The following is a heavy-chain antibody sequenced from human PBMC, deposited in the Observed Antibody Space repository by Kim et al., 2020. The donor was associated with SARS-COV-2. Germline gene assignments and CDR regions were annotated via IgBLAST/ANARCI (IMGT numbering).Heavy chain of an antibody. CDR1: GFTFGDYA. Sequence: GGSLRLSCTASGFTFGDYAMSWVRQAPGKGLEWVGFISSKAYGGTTEYAASGKVRFTISRDNYKSIAYLQMNSLKTEDTAVYYCTRDDFCSGYLRFWGQGPVATASS. J-gene: IGHJ4*02. CDR2: ISSKAYGGTT. CDR3: TRDDFCSGYLRF. D-gene: IGHD3-3*01. V-gene: IGHV3-49*04.